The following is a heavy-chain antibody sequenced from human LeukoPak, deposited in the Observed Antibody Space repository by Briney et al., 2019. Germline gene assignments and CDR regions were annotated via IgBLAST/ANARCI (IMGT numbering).Heavy chain of an antibody. Sequence: PGGSLRLSCAASGFTFSGYWMEWVRQAPGKGLVWVSHIDSDGSTTNYADSVKGRFTISRDNAKKTLYLQMSSLRAEDTAVYYCARGRGNCYYFDYWGQGTLVTVSS. D-gene: IGHD2-15*01. J-gene: IGHJ4*02. CDR1: GFTFSGYW. CDR2: IDSDGSTT. CDR3: ARGRGNCYYFDY. V-gene: IGHV3-74*01.